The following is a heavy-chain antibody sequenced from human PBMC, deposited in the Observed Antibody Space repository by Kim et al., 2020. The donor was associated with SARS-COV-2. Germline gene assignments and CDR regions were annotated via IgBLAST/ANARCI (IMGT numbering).Heavy chain of an antibody. Sequence: GGSLRLSCAASGFTLSSYWMHWVRQAPGKGLVWVSRSNSDGSSRSYADSVKGRFSISRDNAKNTLYLQMDSLRADDTAVYYCARRTATDGGYWYFDLWGR. CDR1: GFTLSSYW. D-gene: IGHD2-15*01. J-gene: IGHJ2*01. CDR2: SNSDGSSR. V-gene: IGHV3-74*01. CDR3: ARRTATDGGYWYFDL.